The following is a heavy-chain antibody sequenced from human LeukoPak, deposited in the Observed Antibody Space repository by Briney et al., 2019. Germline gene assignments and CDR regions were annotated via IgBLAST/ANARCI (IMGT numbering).Heavy chain of an antibody. CDR1: GYTFTSYG. CDR2: ISAYNGNT. D-gene: IGHD6-6*01. V-gene: IGHV1-18*01. CDR3: ARAVSSIAARGVSDY. Sequence: GASVKVSCKASGYTFTSYGLSWVRQAPGQGLEWMGWISAYNGNTNYAQMLQGRVTMTTETSTSTAYMELRSLRSDDTAVYYCARAVSSIAARGVSDYWGQGTLVTVSS. J-gene: IGHJ4*02.